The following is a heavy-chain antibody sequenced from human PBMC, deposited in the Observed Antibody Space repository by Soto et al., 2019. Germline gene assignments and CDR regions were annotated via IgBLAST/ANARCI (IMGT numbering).Heavy chain of an antibody. CDR1: GYNISSYD. Sequence: ASVKVSCKASGYNISSYDIIWVRQAAGQGIEWMGWMDPNRGHSDSVQNFRGRVTITRYTSASTAYMELSSLRSEDTAVYYCARGDIVVVPAAIFFGCCGMDVWGQGTTVTVSS. CDR3: ARGDIVVVPAAIFFGCCGMDV. D-gene: IGHD2-2*01. CDR2: MDPNRGHS. V-gene: IGHV1-8*01. J-gene: IGHJ6*02.